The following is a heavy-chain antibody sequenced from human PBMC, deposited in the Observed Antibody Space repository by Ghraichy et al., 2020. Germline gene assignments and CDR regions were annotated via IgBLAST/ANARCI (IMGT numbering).Heavy chain of an antibody. J-gene: IGHJ4*02. CDR1: GYTFTSYD. D-gene: IGHD6-13*01. CDR3: ARGHRIAASRGLGY. CDR2: MNPNSGNT. V-gene: IGHV1-8*01. Sequence: ASVKVSCKASGYTFTSYDINWVRQATGQGLEWMGWMNPNSGNTGYAQKFQGRVTMTRNTSISTAYMELSSLRSEDTAVYYCARGHRIAASRGLGYWGQGTLVTVSS.